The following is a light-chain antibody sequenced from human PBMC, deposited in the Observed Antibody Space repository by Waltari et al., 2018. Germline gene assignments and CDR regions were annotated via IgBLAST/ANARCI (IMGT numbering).Light chain of an antibody. CDR3: QHRHNWPPTFT. Sequence: EIVLTQSPATLSLSPGDRATLSCRASQSVRNYLAWYRQKPGQAPRLLIYDASERAPGIPAMFSGSGSETDFTLTISSLEPDDFAVYYCQHRHNWPPTFTFGQGTKLEVK. CDR2: DAS. V-gene: IGKV3-11*01. CDR1: QSVRNY. J-gene: IGKJ2*01.